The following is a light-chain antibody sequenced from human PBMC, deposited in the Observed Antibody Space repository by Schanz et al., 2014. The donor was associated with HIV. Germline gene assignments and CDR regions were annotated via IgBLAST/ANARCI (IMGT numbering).Light chain of an antibody. J-gene: IGLJ1*01. CDR1: TGPVTSGHY. V-gene: IGLV7-46*01. CDR3: LLSYNGRCV. CDR2: DTS. Sequence: QAVVTQEPSLTVSPGGTVTLTCGSSTGPVTSGHYPYWFQQKPGQAPRTLIYDTSNKHSWTPARFSASLLVGNAALTLSGAHLEDDASYYCLLSYNGRCVFGTGTHLTVL.